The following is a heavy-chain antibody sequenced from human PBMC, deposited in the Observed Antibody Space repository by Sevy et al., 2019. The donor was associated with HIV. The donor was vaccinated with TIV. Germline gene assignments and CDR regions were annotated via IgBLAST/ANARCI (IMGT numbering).Heavy chain of an antibody. CDR1: GYTFTDNY. CDR2: INPKSGGT. Sequence: ASVKVSCRASGYTFTDNYVHWVRQAPGQGLEWMGRINPKSGGTKYAQNFQGRFTMTRDTSISTAYMVVTRLRFDDTALYYCAREAGSTYYGLIDFWGQGSLVTVSS. CDR3: AREAGSTYYGLIDF. D-gene: IGHD1-26*01. J-gene: IGHJ4*02. V-gene: IGHV1-2*06.